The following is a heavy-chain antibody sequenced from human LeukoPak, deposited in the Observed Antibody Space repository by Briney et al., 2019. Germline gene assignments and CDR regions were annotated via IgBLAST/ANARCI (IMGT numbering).Heavy chain of an antibody. CDR2: ISSSGSTI. CDR3: ARLTTASLTGYYSGYYYMDV. D-gene: IGHD3-9*01. V-gene: IGHV3-48*03. CDR1: GFTFSSYE. J-gene: IGHJ6*03. Sequence: GGSLRLSCAASGFTFSSYEMNWVRQAPGKGLEGVSYISSSGSTIYYADSVKGRFTISRDNAKNSLYLQMNSLRAEDTAVYYCARLTTASLTGYYSGYYYMDVWGKGTTVTISS.